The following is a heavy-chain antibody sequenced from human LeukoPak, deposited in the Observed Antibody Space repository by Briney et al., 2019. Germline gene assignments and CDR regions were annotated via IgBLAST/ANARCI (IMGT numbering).Heavy chain of an antibody. D-gene: IGHD3-10*01. V-gene: IGHV3-43D*03. CDR1: GFTFDDYA. J-gene: IGHJ3*02. Sequence: PGGSLRLSCAASGFTFDDYAMHWVRQAPGKGLEWVSLISWDGGSTYYADSVKGRFTISRDNSKNSLYLQMNSLRAEDTALYYCAKPSRGGPMVRGLLSAFDIWGQGTMVTVSS. CDR3: AKPSRGGPMVRGLLSAFDI. CDR2: ISWDGGST.